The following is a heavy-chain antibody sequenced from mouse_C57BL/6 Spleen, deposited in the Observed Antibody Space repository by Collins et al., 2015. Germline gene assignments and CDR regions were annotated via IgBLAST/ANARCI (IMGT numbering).Heavy chain of an antibody. V-gene: IGHV1-69*01. CDR2: IDPSDSYT. Sequence: QVQLQQPGAELVMPGASVKLSCKASGCTFTSYWMHWVKQRPGQGLEWIGEIDPSDSYTNYNQKFKGKSTLTVDKSSSTAYMQLSSLTSEDSAVYYCARYDYDAMDYWGQGTSVTVSS. J-gene: IGHJ4*01. CDR3: ARYDYDAMDY. CDR1: GCTFTSYW.